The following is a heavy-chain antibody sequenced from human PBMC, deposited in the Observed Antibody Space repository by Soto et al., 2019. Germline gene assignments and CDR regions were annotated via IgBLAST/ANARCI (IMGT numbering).Heavy chain of an antibody. J-gene: IGHJ4*02. Sequence: QVQLQESGPGLVKPSETLSLTCTVSGGSVSSGSYYWSWIRQPPGKGLEWIGDIYYSGSTNYNPSLDSRVTISVDTSKIQFSLKLSSVTAADTAVYYCARDPVTTVTTGATDYWGQGTLVTVSS. CDR3: ARDPVTTVTTGATDY. V-gene: IGHV4-61*01. CDR2: IYYSGST. CDR1: GGSVSSGSYY. D-gene: IGHD4-17*01.